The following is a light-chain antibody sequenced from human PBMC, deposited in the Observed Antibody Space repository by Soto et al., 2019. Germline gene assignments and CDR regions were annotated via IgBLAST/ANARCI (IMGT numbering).Light chain of an antibody. J-gene: IGKJ1*01. CDR3: QQYGNSPWT. V-gene: IGKV3-20*01. CDR1: QIVSSSF. CDR2: VAS. Sequence: EIVLTQSPGTLSLSPGERATLSCRASQIVSSSFVAWYQQKPGQAPRLLIDVASDRATGIPDRFSGRGSGTDFTLTISRLEPEEFAVYYCQQYGNSPWTFGQGTKVEIK.